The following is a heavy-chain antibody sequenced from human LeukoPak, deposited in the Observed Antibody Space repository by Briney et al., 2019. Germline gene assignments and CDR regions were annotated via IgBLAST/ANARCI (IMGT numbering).Heavy chain of an antibody. J-gene: IGHJ4*02. D-gene: IGHD1-14*01. CDR1: GYTFTSYY. CDR3: ARGGNRNCDY. CDR2: INPSGGST. V-gene: IGHV1-46*01. Sequence: ASVTVSCKASGYTFTSYYMHWVRQAPGQGLEWMGIINPSGGSTFYAQKFQGRLTMTRDTSTSTVYIELSSLRSEDTAVYYCARGGNRNCDYWGQGTLVTVSS.